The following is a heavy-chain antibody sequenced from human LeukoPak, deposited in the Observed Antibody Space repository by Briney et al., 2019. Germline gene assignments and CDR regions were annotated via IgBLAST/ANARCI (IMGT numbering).Heavy chain of an antibody. V-gene: IGHV4-34*01. J-gene: IGHJ4*02. Sequence: PSETLSLTCAVYGGSFSGYYWIWIRQPPGKGLEWIGEINQSGSTNYNPSLKSRVTISVDTSKNQFSLKLSSVTAADTAVYYCARRRRGYSYGYFDYWGQGTLVTVSS. CDR3: ARRRRGYSYGYFDY. CDR2: INQSGST. CDR1: GGSFSGYY. D-gene: IGHD5-18*01.